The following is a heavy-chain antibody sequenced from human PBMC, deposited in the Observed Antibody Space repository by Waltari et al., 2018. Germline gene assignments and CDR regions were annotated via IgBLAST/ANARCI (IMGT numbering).Heavy chain of an antibody. CDR1: GGTFSSYA. J-gene: IGHJ5*02. V-gene: IGHV1-69*12. CDR2: LIPILGTA. Sequence: QVQMVQSGAEVKKPGSSVKVACKASGGTFSSYAIIWVRQAPGQGLEWMGGLIPILGTAHYAHEFQGRVTITADESTSTAYMELSSLRSEDTAVYYCARAGYCSSTSCHNWFDPWGQGTLVTVSS. D-gene: IGHD2-2*01. CDR3: ARAGYCSSTSCHNWFDP.